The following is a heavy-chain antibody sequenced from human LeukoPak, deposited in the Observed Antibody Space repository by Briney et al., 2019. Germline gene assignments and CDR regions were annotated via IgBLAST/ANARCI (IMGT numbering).Heavy chain of an antibody. V-gene: IGHV3-30*18. Sequence: GGSLRLSCSASGFTFSSYDMHWVRQAPGKGLECVSVISYDGSNKYYAASVKGRFTISRDNSKNTLYLQMNSRRPEDTAVYYCAKDPSGDSFGSYGLDVWGQGTTVTVSS. D-gene: IGHD5-18*01. J-gene: IGHJ6*02. CDR3: AKDPSGDSFGSYGLDV. CDR1: GFTFSSYD. CDR2: ISYDGSNK.